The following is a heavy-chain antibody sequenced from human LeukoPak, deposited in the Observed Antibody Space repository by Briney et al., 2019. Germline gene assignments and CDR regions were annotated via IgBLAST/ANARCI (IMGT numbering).Heavy chain of an antibody. CDR2: IIPIFGTA. CDR3: ARDPELRVVPAAPRYYGMDV. V-gene: IGHV1-69*13. CDR1: GGTFSSYA. D-gene: IGHD2-2*01. J-gene: IGHJ6*02. Sequence: ASVKVSFKASGGTFSSYAISWVRQAPGQGLEWMGGIIPIFGTANYAQKFQGRVTITADESTSTAYMELSSLRSEDTAVYYCARDPELRVVPAAPRYYGMDVWGQGTTVTVSS.